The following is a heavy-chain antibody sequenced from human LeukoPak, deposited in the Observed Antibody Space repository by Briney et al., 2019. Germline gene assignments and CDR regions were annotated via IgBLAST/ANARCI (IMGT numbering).Heavy chain of an antibody. D-gene: IGHD3-9*01. Sequence: PGGSLRLSCAASGFTFSSYWMSWVRQAPGKGLEWVSTIKQDGSETYYVDSVKGRFTISRDNAKNSLYLQMNSLRAEDTAVYYCARDSLRYLDWFLMAESNVLDYWGQGTLVTVSS. CDR3: ARDSLRYLDWFLMAESNVLDY. CDR1: GFTFSSYW. CDR2: IKQDGSET. J-gene: IGHJ4*02. V-gene: IGHV3-7*01.